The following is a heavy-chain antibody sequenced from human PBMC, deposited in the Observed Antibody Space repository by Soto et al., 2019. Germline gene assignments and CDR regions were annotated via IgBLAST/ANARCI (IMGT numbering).Heavy chain of an antibody. J-gene: IGHJ5*02. CDR2: IYHSGST. V-gene: IGHV4-30-2*01. CDR1: GGSISSGGYY. CDR3: ARTESGTFDP. Sequence: QLQLQESGSGLVKPSQTLSLTCAVSGGSISSGGYYWSWIRQPPGKGLEWIGYIYHSGSTYYNPSLKSRVTISVDRSKNQFSLKLRSVTAADTAVYYGARTESGTFDPWGQGTLVTVSS. D-gene: IGHD1-7*01.